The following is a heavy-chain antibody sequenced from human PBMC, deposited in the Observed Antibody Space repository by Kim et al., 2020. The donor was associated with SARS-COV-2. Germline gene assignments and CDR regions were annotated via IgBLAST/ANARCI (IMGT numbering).Heavy chain of an antibody. J-gene: IGHJ4*02. CDR3: ARVGGYCSSTTCKYYFDS. CDR2: ISSGGTTI. V-gene: IGHV3-48*02. Sequence: GGSLRLSCVGSGFIFSDYSMNWVRQAPGKGLEWVAYISSGGTTIYYADSVKGRLTISRDNAKNSLYLQMIGLSDEDTAVYYCARVGGYCSSTTCKYYFDSWGQGALVTVSS. D-gene: IGHD2-2*01. CDR1: GFIFSDYS.